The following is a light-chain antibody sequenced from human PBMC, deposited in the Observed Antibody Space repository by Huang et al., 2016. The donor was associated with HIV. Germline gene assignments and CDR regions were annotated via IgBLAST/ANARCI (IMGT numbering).Light chain of an antibody. Sequence: DIQMTQSPSYLSASVGDRVTINCRASQRISNYLNWYQQKPGKAPKLLIYGSSSLQSGGPSRVSGSGSGTDFTLAISSLQPADFATYYCQQSYSIPVTFGQGTKVEIK. CDR2: GSS. J-gene: IGKJ1*01. CDR1: QRISNY. V-gene: IGKV1-39*01. CDR3: QQSYSIPVT.